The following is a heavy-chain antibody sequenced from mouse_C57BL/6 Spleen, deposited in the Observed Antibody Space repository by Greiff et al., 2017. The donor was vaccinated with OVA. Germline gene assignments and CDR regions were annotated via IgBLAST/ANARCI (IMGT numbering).Heavy chain of an antibody. Sequence: QVHVKQPGAELVRPGSSVKLSCKASGYTFTSYWMDWVKQRPGQGLEWIGNIYPSDSETHYNQKFKDKATLTVDKSSSTAYMQLSSLTSEDSAVYYCARSDYYGSSYDDYWGQGTTLTVSS. CDR1: GYTFTSYW. D-gene: IGHD1-1*01. V-gene: IGHV1-61*01. CDR2: IYPSDSET. CDR3: ARSDYYGSSYDDY. J-gene: IGHJ2*01.